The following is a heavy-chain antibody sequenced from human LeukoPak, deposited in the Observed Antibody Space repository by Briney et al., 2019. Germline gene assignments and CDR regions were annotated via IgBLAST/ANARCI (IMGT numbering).Heavy chain of an antibody. CDR1: GGSFSGYY. V-gene: IGHV4-34*01. CDR3: ARGLRGYSYGP. D-gene: IGHD5-18*01. J-gene: IGHJ5*02. CDR2: INHSGST. Sequence: PSETLSLTCAVYGGSFSGYYWSWIRQPPGKGLEWIGEINHSGSTNYNPSLKSRVTISVDTSKNQFSLKLSSVTAADTAVYYCARGLRGYSYGPWGQGTLVTVSS.